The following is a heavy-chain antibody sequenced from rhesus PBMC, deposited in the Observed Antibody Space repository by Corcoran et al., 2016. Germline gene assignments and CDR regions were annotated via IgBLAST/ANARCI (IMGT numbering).Heavy chain of an antibody. V-gene: IGHV4-80*01. CDR1: GGSFSNYW. CDR2: INGNSGRT. CDR3: ATYRFSSWF. J-gene: IGHJ4*01. D-gene: IGHD6-13*01. Sequence: QVQLQESGPGLVKPSETLSLTCAVSGGSFSNYWWSWIRQPPGKGLEWIGGINGNSGRTNCNPSLKSRVTISKDASKNQFSLKLSSVTAADTAVYYCATYRFSSWFWGQGVLVTVSS.